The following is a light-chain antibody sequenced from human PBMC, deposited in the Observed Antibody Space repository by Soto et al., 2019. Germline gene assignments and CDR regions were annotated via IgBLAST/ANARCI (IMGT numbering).Light chain of an antibody. Sequence: VVTQSPATLSASPGERATLSCSASQSVRSNLAWYQQRPGHAPRLLMYGASTRADGIPVRFTGSGSGTEFTLTISSLQPEDFATYFCHQSYSTPRTIG. V-gene: IGKV3-15*01. J-gene: IGKJ2*01. CDR3: HQSYSTPRT. CDR1: QSVRSN. CDR2: GAS.